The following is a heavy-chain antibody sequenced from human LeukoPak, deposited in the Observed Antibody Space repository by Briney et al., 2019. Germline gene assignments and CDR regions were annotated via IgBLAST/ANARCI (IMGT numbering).Heavy chain of an antibody. V-gene: IGHV3-30-3*01. CDR2: ISSAGSTK. CDR1: GFTFNTYA. J-gene: IGHJ4*02. D-gene: IGHD6-19*01. Sequence: GTSLRLSCAASGFTFNTYAMHWVRQAAGMGLEWVAVISSAGSTKYYADSVKGRFTVSGDNSENTLYLQMNSLRAEDTAVYYCARRIFQGSSGWYLFDYWGQGTLVTVSS. CDR3: ARRIFQGSSGWYLFDY.